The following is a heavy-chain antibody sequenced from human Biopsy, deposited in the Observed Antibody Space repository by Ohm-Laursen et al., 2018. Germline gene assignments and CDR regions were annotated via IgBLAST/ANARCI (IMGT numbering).Heavy chain of an antibody. D-gene: IGHD3/OR15-3a*01. CDR1: GGSISSGSNY. CDR2: VYHSGTT. Sequence: TLSLTCTVSGGSISSGSNYWAWIRQPPGKGLEWIGSVYHSGTTYYSPSLKSRVTISVDTSKNQFSLTLPSVTAADTAVYYCVRLNRRGNIIFFDYWGRGTLVTASS. J-gene: IGHJ4*02. CDR3: VRLNRRGNIIFFDY. V-gene: IGHV4-39*01.